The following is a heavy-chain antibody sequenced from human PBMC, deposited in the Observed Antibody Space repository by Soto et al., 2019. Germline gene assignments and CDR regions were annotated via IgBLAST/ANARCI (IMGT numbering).Heavy chain of an antibody. CDR1: GFSLTTTGVG. Sequence: QITLKESGPTLVKPTQTLTLTCTFSGFSLTTTGVGVSWIRQPPGKALEWLAVLYWDDDNRYSPSLKTRLTITKDTSKNQVVLTMTNMDPVDTGTYDCAHSSGWILDCWGQGTLVTVSS. CDR2: LYWDDDN. J-gene: IGHJ4*02. CDR3: AHSSGWILDC. V-gene: IGHV2-5*02. D-gene: IGHD6-19*01.